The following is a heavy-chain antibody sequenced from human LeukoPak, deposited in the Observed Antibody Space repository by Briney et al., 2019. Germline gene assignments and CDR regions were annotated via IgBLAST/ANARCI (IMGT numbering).Heavy chain of an antibody. CDR3: ARDGNYDSSGYYLGVDY. Sequence: SGGSLRLSCAASGFIFSSYGMHWVRQAPGKGLEWVALIWYDGSKTYYADSVKGRFTISRDNAKNSLYLQMNSLRAEDTAVYYCARDGNYDSSGYYLGVDYWGQGTLVTVSS. CDR1: GFIFSSYG. D-gene: IGHD3-22*01. J-gene: IGHJ4*02. CDR2: IWYDGSKT. V-gene: IGHV3-33*01.